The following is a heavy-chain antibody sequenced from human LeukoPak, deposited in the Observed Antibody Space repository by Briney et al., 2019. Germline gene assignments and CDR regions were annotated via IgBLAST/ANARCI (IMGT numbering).Heavy chain of an antibody. J-gene: IGHJ4*02. Sequence: PSATLSLTCTVSGGSISNYYWSWMRQSPGKGLEWIGYIHYSRGTNYNPSLKSRVTISVDKSKNQFSLQLSSVTAADTAVYYCASTEWNYARWGQGTLVTVSS. CDR2: IHYSRGT. V-gene: IGHV4-59*08. D-gene: IGHD1-7*01. CDR1: GGSISNYY. CDR3: ASTEWNYAR.